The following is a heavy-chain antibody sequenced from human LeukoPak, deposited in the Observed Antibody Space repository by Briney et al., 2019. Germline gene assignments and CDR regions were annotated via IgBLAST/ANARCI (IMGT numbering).Heavy chain of an antibody. D-gene: IGHD2-2*01. CDR2: INPSGGST. J-gene: IGHJ5*02. Sequence: GASVKVSCKASGYTFTGYYMHWVRQAPGQGLEWMGIINPSGGSTSYAQKFQGRVTMTRDTSTSTVYMELSSLRSEDTAVYYCARDRRAYCSSTSCLAFDPWGQGTLVTVSS. V-gene: IGHV1-46*01. CDR3: ARDRRAYCSSTSCLAFDP. CDR1: GYTFTGYY.